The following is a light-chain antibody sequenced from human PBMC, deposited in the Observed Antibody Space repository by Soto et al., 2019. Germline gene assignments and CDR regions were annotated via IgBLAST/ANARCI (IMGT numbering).Light chain of an antibody. CDR3: SSYTTRSTHV. CDR1: DRDIGDYNY. CDR2: EVS. Sequence: QSVLAQPASVSGSPGQSITISCSGTDRDIGDYNYVSWYQQLPGGAPKLMIYEVSNRPSGVSNRFSASKSGNTASLTISGLQAEDEADYYCSSYTTRSTHVFGTGTKVTVL. J-gene: IGLJ1*01. V-gene: IGLV2-14*01.